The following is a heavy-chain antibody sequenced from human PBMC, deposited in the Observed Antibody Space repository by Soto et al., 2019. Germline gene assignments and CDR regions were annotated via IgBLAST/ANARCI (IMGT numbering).Heavy chain of an antibody. D-gene: IGHD6-19*01. Sequence: VASVKVSCKASGGTFSSYAISWVRQAPGQGLEWMGGIIPIFGTANYAQKFQGRVTITADESTSTAYMELSSLRSKDTAVYYCARDDNPETYSSGISYWGQGTLVTVSS. J-gene: IGHJ4*02. CDR2: IIPIFGTA. CDR3: ARDDNPETYSSGISY. V-gene: IGHV1-69*13. CDR1: GGTFSSYA.